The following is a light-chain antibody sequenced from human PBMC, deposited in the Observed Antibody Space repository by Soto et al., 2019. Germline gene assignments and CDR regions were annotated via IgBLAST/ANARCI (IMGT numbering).Light chain of an antibody. V-gene: IGKV1-39*01. CDR1: QSVSSY. CDR3: QESDSARHT. J-gene: IGKJ1*01. CDR2: GAS. Sequence: DIQMTQSPSPLSASVGDRVTITCRASQSVSSYLNWYQQKPGKAPNLLIYGASSLQSGVPSRFSGSGSGTDFSLTISSLQPEDSATYYCQESDSARHTFGQGTKVDIK.